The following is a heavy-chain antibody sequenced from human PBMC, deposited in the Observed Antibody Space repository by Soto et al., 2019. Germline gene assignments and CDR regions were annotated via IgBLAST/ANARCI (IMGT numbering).Heavy chain of an antibody. Sequence: QVTLKESGPVLVTPTETLTLTCTVSGFSLSNARMGVSWIRQPPGKALEWFAHIFSNDEKSYSTSRKSRLTISKDTSNSQVVLTMTNMDPVDTATYYCARFYGDYGRDWFDPWGQGTLVTVSS. V-gene: IGHV2-26*01. J-gene: IGHJ5*02. CDR2: IFSNDEK. D-gene: IGHD4-17*01. CDR1: GFSLSNARMG. CDR3: ARFYGDYGRDWFDP.